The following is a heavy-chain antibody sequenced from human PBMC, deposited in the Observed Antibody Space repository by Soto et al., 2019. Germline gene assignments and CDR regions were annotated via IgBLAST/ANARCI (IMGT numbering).Heavy chain of an antibody. J-gene: IGHJ6*02. V-gene: IGHV4-34*01. CDR1: GGSFSGYY. CDR2: INHRGST. D-gene: IGHD6-25*01. CDR3: ARGSRVKIPAASGRDYYYHGLDV. Sequence: QVQLQQWGAGLLKPSETLSLTCAVYGGSFSGYYWSWIRQPPGKGLEWIGEINHRGSTNYNPSLKRRVTRSVDTSKNPFSLKLNSVPAADTAVYYCARGSRVKIPAASGRDYYYHGLDVWGQGTAVTVSS.